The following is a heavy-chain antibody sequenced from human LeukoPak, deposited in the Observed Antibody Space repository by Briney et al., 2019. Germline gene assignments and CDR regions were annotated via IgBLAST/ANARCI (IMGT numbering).Heavy chain of an antibody. D-gene: IGHD3-16*02. CDR3: ARGGPANDYVWGSYRSYDY. CDR1: GGSFSGYY. J-gene: IGHJ4*02. Sequence: PSETLSLTCAVYGGSFSGYYWSWIRQPPGKGLEWIGEINHSGSTNYNPSLKSRVTISVDTSKNQFSLKLSSVTAADTAVYYCARGGPANDYVWGSYRSYDYWGQGTLVTASS. V-gene: IGHV4-34*01. CDR2: INHSGST.